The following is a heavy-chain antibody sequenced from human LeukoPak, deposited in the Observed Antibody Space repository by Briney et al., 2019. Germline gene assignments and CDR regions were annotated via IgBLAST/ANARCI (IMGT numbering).Heavy chain of an antibody. Sequence: ASVKVSCKASGYTFTGYYMHWVRQAPGQGLEWMGRINPNSGNTGYAQKFQGRVTMTRNTSISTAYMELSSLRSEDTAVYYCARGRRLFDYWGQGTLVTVSS. D-gene: IGHD2-21*02. V-gene: IGHV1-8*02. J-gene: IGHJ4*02. CDR1: GYTFTGYY. CDR3: ARGRRLFDY. CDR2: INPNSGNT.